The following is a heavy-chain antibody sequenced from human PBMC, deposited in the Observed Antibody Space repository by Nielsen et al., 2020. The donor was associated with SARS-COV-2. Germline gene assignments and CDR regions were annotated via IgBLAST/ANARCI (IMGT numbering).Heavy chain of an antibody. J-gene: IGHJ4*02. V-gene: IGHV3-30*03. CDR3: TSEMAN. CDR2: ISNDESKI. CDR1: GFTFSSYG. D-gene: IGHD5-24*01. Sequence: GGSLRLSCAASGFTFSSYGMHWVRQAPGKGLEWVALISNDESKIYYSDSVKGRFTISRDNSNKSLYLLMNSLRPEDTAVYYCTSEMANWGQGTPVTVSS.